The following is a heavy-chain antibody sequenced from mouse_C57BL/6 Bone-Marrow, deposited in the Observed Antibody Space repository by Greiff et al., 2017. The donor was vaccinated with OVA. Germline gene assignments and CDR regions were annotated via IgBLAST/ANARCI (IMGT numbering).Heavy chain of an antibody. CDR1: GYTFTSYW. D-gene: IGHD2-3*01. Sequence: VQLQQSGTVLARPGASVKMSCKTSGYTFTSYWMHWVKQRPGQGLEWIGAIYPGNSDTSYNQKFKGKAKLTAVTSASTAYMELSSLTNEDSAVYYWTRLLPSYYAMDYWGQGTSVTVSS. CDR2: IYPGNSDT. CDR3: TRLLPSYYAMDY. J-gene: IGHJ4*01. V-gene: IGHV1-5*01.